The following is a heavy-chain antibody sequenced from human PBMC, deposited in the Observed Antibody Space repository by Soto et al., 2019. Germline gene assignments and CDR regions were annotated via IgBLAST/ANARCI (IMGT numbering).Heavy chain of an antibody. V-gene: IGHV4-39*01. CDR1: GGSISSNSHY. Sequence: SETLSLTCSVSGGSISSNSHYWVWIRQPPGKGLEWIGSIYYNGDTYYNPSLKSRVTVSVDTSKNQFSVKLNSVTAADTAVYYCARHQSIVVVTAARAFDIWGQGTMVTVSS. CDR3: ARHQSIVVVTAARAFDI. J-gene: IGHJ3*02. CDR2: IYYNGDT. D-gene: IGHD2-15*01.